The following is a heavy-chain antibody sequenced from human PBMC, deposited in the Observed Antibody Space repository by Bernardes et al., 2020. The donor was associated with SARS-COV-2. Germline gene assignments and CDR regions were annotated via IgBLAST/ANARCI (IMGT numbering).Heavy chain of an antibody. CDR1: GFTVSSNY. CDR2: IYSGGST. J-gene: IGHJ6*02. V-gene: IGHV3-53*01. CDR3: AREGVVVVEAQSWYYGMDV. D-gene: IGHD2-15*01. Sequence: GGSLRLSCAASGFTVSSNYMSWVRQAPGKGLEWVSVIYSGGSTYYADSVKGRFTISRDNSKNTLYLQMNSLRAEDTAVYYCAREGVVVVEAQSWYYGMDVWGQGTTVTVSS.